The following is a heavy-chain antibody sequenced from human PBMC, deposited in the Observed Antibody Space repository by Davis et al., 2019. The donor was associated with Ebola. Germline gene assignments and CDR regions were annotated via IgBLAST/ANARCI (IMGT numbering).Heavy chain of an antibody. CDR2: IYYSGST. J-gene: IGHJ4*02. CDR1: GGSISSYY. CDR3: ARGWDSSGWQT. V-gene: IGHV4-59*01. Sequence: SETLSLTCTVSGGSISSYYWSWIRQPPGKGLEWLGYIYYSGSTNYNPSLKSRVTISVHSSKNLFSLKLSSVTAADTAVYYCARGWDSSGWQTWGQGTLVTVSS. D-gene: IGHD6-19*01.